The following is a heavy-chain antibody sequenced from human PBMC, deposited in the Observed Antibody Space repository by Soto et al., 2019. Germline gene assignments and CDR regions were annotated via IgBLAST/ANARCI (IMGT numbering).Heavy chain of an antibody. J-gene: IGHJ4*02. D-gene: IGHD5-12*01. CDR1: GGTFSSYA. Sequence: ASVKVSCKASGGTFSSYAINWVRQAPGQGLEWMGGIIPMFGRPNYAQKFQGRVTITADESTSTAYMELSSLRSEDTAVFYCARDLGSGYDPGDYWGQGTLVTVSS. CDR2: IIPMFGRP. V-gene: IGHV1-69*13. CDR3: ARDLGSGYDPGDY.